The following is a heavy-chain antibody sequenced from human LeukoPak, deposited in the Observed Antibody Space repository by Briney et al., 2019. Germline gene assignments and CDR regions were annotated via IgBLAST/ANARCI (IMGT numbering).Heavy chain of an antibody. Sequence: ASVKVSCKASGYTFTGYYMHWVRQAPGQGLEWMGWINPNSGGTNYAQKFQGRVTMTRDTSISTAYMELSRLRSDDTAVYYCARDESNYVFGSVFSDVFDIGGKGTMVTV. D-gene: IGHD3-3*01. CDR1: GYTFTGYY. J-gene: IGHJ3*02. CDR2: INPNSGGT. V-gene: IGHV1-2*02. CDR3: ARDESNYVFGSVFSDVFDI.